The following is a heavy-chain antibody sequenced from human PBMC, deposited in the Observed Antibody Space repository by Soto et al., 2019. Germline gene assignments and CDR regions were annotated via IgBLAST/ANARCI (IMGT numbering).Heavy chain of an antibody. CDR3: ARHIAVSGTRGVNF. CDR1: GGSISTNW. V-gene: IGHV4-4*02. CDR2: IYHSGLT. J-gene: IGHJ4*02. D-gene: IGHD6-19*01. Sequence: QVQLQESGPGLMKPSGTLSLTCAVSGGSISTNWWSWVRQPPGKGLEWIGEIYHSGLTNYNPSLMSRASLSMDKPQHLLSLNLNSVTVADTGVYYCARHIAVSGTRGVNFWGQGTVVTVSS.